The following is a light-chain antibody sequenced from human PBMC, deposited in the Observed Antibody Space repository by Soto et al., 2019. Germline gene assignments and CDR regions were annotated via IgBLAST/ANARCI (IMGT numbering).Light chain of an antibody. V-gene: IGKV3-15*01. Sequence: EIVLTQSPAALSVSPGERATLSCRASQSVSSNLAWYQHKPGQAPRLLIYAASTRATGIPDRFSGSGSGTEFTLTITSLQSEDFAVYYCQQSNNWPRTFGQGTKLEIK. CDR1: QSVSSN. J-gene: IGKJ2*01. CDR2: AAS. CDR3: QQSNNWPRT.